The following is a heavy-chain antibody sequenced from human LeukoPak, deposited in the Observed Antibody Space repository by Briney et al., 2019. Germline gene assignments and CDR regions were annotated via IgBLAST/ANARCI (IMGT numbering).Heavy chain of an antibody. V-gene: IGHV1-2*02. J-gene: IGHJ4*02. Sequence: ASVKVSCKASGYTFTGYYMHWVRQAPGQGLEWMGWINPNSGGTNYAQKFQGRVTMTRDTSISTAYMELSRLRSDDTAVYYCAGEEFVFWSGFSDYWGQGTLVTVSS. CDR2: INPNSGGT. CDR1: GYTFTGYY. D-gene: IGHD3-3*01. CDR3: AGEEFVFWSGFSDY.